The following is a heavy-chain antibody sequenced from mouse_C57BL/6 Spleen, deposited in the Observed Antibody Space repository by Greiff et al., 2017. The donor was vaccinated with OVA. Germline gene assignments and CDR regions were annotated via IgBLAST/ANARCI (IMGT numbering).Heavy chain of an antibody. CDR3: ARYSNHYLYFDV. V-gene: IGHV1-82*01. Sequence: VQLQQSGPELVKPGASVKISCKASGYAFSSSWMTWVKQRPGKGLEWIGRIYPGDGDTNYNGKFKGKATLTADKSSSTAYMQLSSLTSEDSAVYFCARYSNHYLYFDVWGTETTVTVSS. CDR1: GYAFSSSW. CDR2: IYPGDGDT. D-gene: IGHD2-5*01. J-gene: IGHJ1*03.